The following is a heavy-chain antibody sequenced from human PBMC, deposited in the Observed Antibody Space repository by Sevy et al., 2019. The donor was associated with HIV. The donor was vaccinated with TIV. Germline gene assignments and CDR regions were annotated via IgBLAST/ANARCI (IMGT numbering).Heavy chain of an antibody. CDR1: GFTFSSYG. Sequence: GSLRLSCAVSGFTFSSYGMHWVRQAPGKGLEWVAVISYDGSNKYYADSVKGRFTISRDNSKNTLYLQMNSLRAEDTAVYYCAKAGGRGIVVVVAATPPFGYWGQGTLVTVSS. CDR3: AKAGGRGIVVVVAATPPFGY. J-gene: IGHJ4*02. D-gene: IGHD2-15*01. CDR2: ISYDGSNK. V-gene: IGHV3-30*18.